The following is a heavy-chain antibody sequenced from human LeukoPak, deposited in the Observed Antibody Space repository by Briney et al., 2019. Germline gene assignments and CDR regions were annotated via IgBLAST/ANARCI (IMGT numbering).Heavy chain of an antibody. CDR3: ARNYDRSFEFDY. J-gene: IGHJ4*02. Sequence: SETLSLTCTVSGGSISSYYWSWIRQPPGKGLEWIGYIYYSGSTNYNPSLKSRVTISVDTSKNQFSLKLSSVTAADTAVYYCARNYDRSFEFDYWGQGTLVTVSS. CDR2: IYYSGST. D-gene: IGHD3-22*01. CDR1: GGSISSYY. V-gene: IGHV4-59*08.